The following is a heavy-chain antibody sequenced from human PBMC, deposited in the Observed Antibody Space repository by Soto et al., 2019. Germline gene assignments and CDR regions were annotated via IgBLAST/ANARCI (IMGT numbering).Heavy chain of an antibody. J-gene: IGHJ4*02. V-gene: IGHV3-33*01. CDR2: IWYDGSNK. CDR1: GFTFSSYG. Sequence: LRLSCAASGFTFSSYGMHWVRQAPGKGLEWVAVIWYDGSNKYYADSVKGRFTTSRDNSKNTLYLQMNSLRAEDTAVYYCARDHHVVAAAGTFDSWGQGTLVTVSS. D-gene: IGHD6-13*01. CDR3: ARDHHVVAAAGTFDS.